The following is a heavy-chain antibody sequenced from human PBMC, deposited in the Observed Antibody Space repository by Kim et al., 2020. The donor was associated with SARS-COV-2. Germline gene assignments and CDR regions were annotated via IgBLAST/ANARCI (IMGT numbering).Heavy chain of an antibody. D-gene: IGHD3-10*01. J-gene: IGHJ5*02. CDR3: ARAYYYGSGTGDWFDP. Sequence: SETLSLTCAVYGGSFSGYYWSWIRQPPGKGLEWIGEINHSGSTNYNPSLKSRVTISVDTSKNQFSLKLSSVTAADTAVYYCARAYYYGSGTGDWFDPWGQGTLVTVSS. CDR2: INHSGST. V-gene: IGHV4-34*01. CDR1: GGSFSGYY.